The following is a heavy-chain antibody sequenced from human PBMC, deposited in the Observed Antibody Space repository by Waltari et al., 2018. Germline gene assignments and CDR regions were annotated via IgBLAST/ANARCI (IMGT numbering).Heavy chain of an antibody. Sequence: EVQPVQSGAEVKKPGEFLKISGKASGYTFTNSWIGWVRQLPGKGLEWMGIIYPGDSETTYSPSFEGQVTISADRSTAIAYLQWSSLKASDSAMYYCVRQVGTNWLDPWGQGTQVTVSS. D-gene: IGHD1-26*01. V-gene: IGHV5-51*01. J-gene: IGHJ5*02. CDR1: GYTFTNSW. CDR3: VRQVGTNWLDP. CDR2: IYPGDSET.